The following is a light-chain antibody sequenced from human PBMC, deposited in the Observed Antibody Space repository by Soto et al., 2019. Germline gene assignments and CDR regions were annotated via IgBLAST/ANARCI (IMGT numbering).Light chain of an antibody. CDR1: QTISTY. CDR3: QQSYSTLT. V-gene: IGKV1-39*01. Sequence: DIQMTHAAASLSSSVGDRVTISCRASQTISTYLNWYQQKPGKAPILLIYGASSLQSGVPSRFSGSGSGTDFTLTISSLQREDFATYYCQQSYSTLTFGGGTKVDIK. CDR2: GAS. J-gene: IGKJ4*01.